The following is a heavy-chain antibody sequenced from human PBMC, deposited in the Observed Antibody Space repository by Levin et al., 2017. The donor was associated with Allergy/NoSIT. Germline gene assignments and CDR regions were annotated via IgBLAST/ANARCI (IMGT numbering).Heavy chain of an antibody. V-gene: IGHV3-23*01. J-gene: IGHJ6*03. Sequence: LSLTCVASGFTFSSNAMSWVRQAPGKGLEWVSSISGSGDHTFESDSVKGRFIISRDNSKNTLSLQMNSLRASDTAVYYCAKGRLLSGTYYNSYFYYYMDVWGKGTAVTVSS. CDR1: GFTFSSNA. CDR2: ISGSGDHT. CDR3: AKGRLLSGTYYNSYFYYYMDV. D-gene: IGHD3-10*01.